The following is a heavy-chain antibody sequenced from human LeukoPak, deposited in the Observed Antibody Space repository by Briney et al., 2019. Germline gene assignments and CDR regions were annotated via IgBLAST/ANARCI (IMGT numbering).Heavy chain of an antibody. D-gene: IGHD5-18*01. CDR2: ISAYNGNT. CDR1: GGTFSSYA. J-gene: IGHJ4*02. Sequence: VSVKVSCKASGGTFSSYAISWVRQAPGQGLEWMGWISAYNGNTNYAQKLQGRVTMTTDTSTSTAYMELRSLRSDDTAVYYCARDPEWDTVRNFDYWGQGTLVTVSS. CDR3: ARDPEWDTVRNFDY. V-gene: IGHV1-18*01.